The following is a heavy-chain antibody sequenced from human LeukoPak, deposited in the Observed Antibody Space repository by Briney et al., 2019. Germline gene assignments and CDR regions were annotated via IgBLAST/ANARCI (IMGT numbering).Heavy chain of an antibody. CDR3: AVGVYGDYENWFDP. CDR2: MNPNSGNT. J-gene: IGHJ5*02. CDR1: GYTFTSYD. D-gene: IGHD4-17*01. Sequence: ASVKVSCKASGYTFTSYDINWVRQATGQGLEWMGWMNPNSGNTGYAQKFQGRVTKTRNTSISTAYMELSSLRSEDTAVYYCAVGVYGDYENWFDPWGQGTLVTVSS. V-gene: IGHV1-8*01.